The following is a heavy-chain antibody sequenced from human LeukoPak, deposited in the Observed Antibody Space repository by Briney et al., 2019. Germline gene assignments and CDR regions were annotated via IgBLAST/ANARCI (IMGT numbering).Heavy chain of an antibody. V-gene: IGHV3-30*18. Sequence: GGSLRLSCAASGFTFDNYGMHWVRQAPGKGLEWVAALSFDGKTTYLAESVKGRFTTSRDNAENTLFLQMNSLRSEDTALYYCAKLYGDYKHAFPLWGQGTMVTVSS. D-gene: IGHD4-17*01. CDR1: GFTFDNYG. CDR3: AKLYGDYKHAFPL. J-gene: IGHJ3*01. CDR2: LSFDGKTT.